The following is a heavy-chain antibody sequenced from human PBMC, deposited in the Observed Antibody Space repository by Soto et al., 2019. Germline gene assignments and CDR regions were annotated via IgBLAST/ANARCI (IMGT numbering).Heavy chain of an antibody. V-gene: IGHV3-23*01. CDR2: VSIGGST. D-gene: IGHD2-15*01. J-gene: IGHJ4*02. CDR1: GFTFSSYA. Sequence: DVQLLESGGGLVQPEGSLRLSCAASGFTFSSYAMGWVRQGPGKGLEWVAVVSIGGSTHYADSVRGRFTISRDNSKNTLSLQINSLTAEDTAVYCCAKRRGAGGHCDFGGQGALVTVSS. CDR3: AKRRGAGGHCDF.